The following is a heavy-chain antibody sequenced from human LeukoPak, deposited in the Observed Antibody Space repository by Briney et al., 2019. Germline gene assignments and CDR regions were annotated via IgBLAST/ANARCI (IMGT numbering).Heavy chain of an antibody. J-gene: IGHJ5*02. Sequence: PGGSLRLSCGASGFTSSSYWIHWVPQVPGKGLVWFSGINSDGRSTIYVDSVKGRFIISRDYAKNTVYLLMNSLRAEDTAVYYCARGLRGGFDPWGQGTLVTVSS. CDR2: INSDGRST. CDR1: GFTSSSYW. D-gene: IGHD3-10*01. CDR3: ARGLRGGFDP. V-gene: IGHV3-74*01.